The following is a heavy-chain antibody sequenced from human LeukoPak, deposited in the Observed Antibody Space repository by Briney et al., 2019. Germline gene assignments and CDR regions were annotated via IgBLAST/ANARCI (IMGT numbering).Heavy chain of an antibody. D-gene: IGHD3-22*01. J-gene: IGHJ4*02. CDR1: GFTFSSYA. CDR2: ISGSGGST. CDR3: AKDNRYYYDSSGYWFDY. V-gene: IGHV3-23*01. Sequence: GGSLRLSCAASGFTFSSYAMSWVRQAPGKGLEWVSVISGSGGSTYYADSVKGRFTISRDNSKNTLYLQMNSLRAEDTAVYYCAKDNRYYYDSSGYWFDYWGQGTLVTVSS.